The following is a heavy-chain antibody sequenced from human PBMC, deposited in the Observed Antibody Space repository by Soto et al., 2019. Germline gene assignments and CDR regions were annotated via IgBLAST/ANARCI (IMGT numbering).Heavy chain of an antibody. CDR1: GFTFSPYA. D-gene: IGHD2-15*01. CDR3: ATRLGDCSGGSCSDDAFDI. CDR2: ISGRGGIT. V-gene: IGHV3-23*01. J-gene: IGHJ3*02. Sequence: LRLSCAASGFTFSPYAMSWVRQAPGKGLEWVSTISGRGGITYYADSVKGRFTISRDTSKTTLYLQMSSLRADDTAVYYCATRLGDCSGGSCSDDAFDIWGQGTMVTVSS.